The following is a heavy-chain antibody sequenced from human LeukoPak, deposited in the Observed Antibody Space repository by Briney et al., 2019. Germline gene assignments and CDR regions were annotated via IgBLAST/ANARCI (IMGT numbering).Heavy chain of an antibody. CDR1: GFTFXKYW. D-gene: IGHD7-27*01. CDR3: ARDYTGGWNDY. J-gene: IGHJ4*02. V-gene: IGHV3-7*01. CDR2: INEDGSEA. Sequence: GFTFXKYWMSWVRQAPGKGLECVAKINEDGSEAHYVDSVKGRFTISRDNAKKSLYLQMNSLRAEDTAVYYCARDYTGGWNDYWGQGIRVTVSS.